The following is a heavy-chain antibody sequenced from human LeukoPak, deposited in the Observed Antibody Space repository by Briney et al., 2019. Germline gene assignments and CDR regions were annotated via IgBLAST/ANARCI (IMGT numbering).Heavy chain of an antibody. D-gene: IGHD6-13*01. CDR3: ARDPTIAAAGTFDY. J-gene: IGHJ4*02. CDR2: IYYSGST. V-gene: IGHV4-30-4*08. Sequence: PSQTLSLTCTVSGASISSGDYYWSWIRQPPGKGLECIGYIYYSGSTYYNPSLKSRVTISVDTSKNQFSLKLSSVTAAHTAVYYCARDPTIAAAGTFDYWGQGTLVTVSS. CDR1: GASISSGDYY.